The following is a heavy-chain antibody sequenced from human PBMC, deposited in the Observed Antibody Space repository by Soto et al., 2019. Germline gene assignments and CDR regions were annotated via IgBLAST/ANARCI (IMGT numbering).Heavy chain of an antibody. V-gene: IGHV3-15*07. CDR3: TTDSDRTIIVAVLDY. J-gene: IGHJ4*01. D-gene: IGHD3-22*01. Sequence: GGSHRHCKAAAGCTCRNAGRNRIIQAPGKGLKRVGRIKSKTDGGTTDFAAPVKGRFAISRDDSKDMVYLQMNSLKTEDTGIYYFTTDSDRTIIVAVLDYWVHGTLVTVSP. CDR1: GCTCRNAG. CDR2: IKSKTDGGTT.